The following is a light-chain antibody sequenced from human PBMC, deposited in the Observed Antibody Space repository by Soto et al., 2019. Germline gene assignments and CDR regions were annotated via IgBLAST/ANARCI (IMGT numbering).Light chain of an antibody. J-gene: IGKJ1*01. Sequence: DIQMTQSPSSLSASVGDRVTITCRASQSIRNYLHWYQQKSGRAPNLLISAASSLQSGVPSRFSGSGSGTDFTLTISSLQPEDFATYYCQQSYISWTFGQGTKVEIK. CDR1: QSIRNY. CDR3: QQSYISWT. CDR2: AAS. V-gene: IGKV1-39*01.